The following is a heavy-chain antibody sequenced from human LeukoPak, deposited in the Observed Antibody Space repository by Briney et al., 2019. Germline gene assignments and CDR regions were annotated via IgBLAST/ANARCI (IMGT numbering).Heavy chain of an antibody. Sequence: NTSETLSLTCTVSGGSISSSSYYWGWIRQPPGKGLEWIGSIYYSGSTYYNPSLKSRVTISVDTSKNQFSLKLSSVTAADTAVYYCARLRGNYFPDYWGQGTLVTVSS. V-gene: IGHV4-39*07. CDR3: ARLRGNYFPDY. D-gene: IGHD4-11*01. CDR2: IYYSGST. CDR1: GGSISSSSYY. J-gene: IGHJ4*02.